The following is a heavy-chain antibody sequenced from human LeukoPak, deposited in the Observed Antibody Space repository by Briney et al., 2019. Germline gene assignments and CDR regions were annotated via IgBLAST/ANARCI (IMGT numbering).Heavy chain of an antibody. D-gene: IGHD1-26*01. V-gene: IGHV4-30-4*08. CDR2: IVYSGST. CDR3: ARASGSYDAVDY. CDR1: GGSICIGDYY. Sequence: KASETLPLTCTVSGGSICIGDYYWSWIRQPPGRGLEWNRYIVYSGSTYYNPSIKSRLTISADTTKNQFSLKLSSVTAADTAVYYCARASGSYDAVDYWGQGTLVTVSS. J-gene: IGHJ4*02.